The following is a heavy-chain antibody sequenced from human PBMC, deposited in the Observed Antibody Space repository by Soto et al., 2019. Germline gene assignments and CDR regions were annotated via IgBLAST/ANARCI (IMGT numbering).Heavy chain of an antibody. J-gene: IGHJ4*02. CDR2: ISSSSSTV. Sequence: GGSLRLSCAASGFTFNDYYMSWIRQAPGKGLEVVSYISSSSSTVYYADSVKGRFTVSRDNAKNSLFLHMNNLRAEDTALYYCARERKAGYWSGYSYDCWGQGTLVTVSS. V-gene: IGHV3-11*01. CDR1: GFTFNDYY. D-gene: IGHD3-3*01. CDR3: ARERKAGYWSGYSYDC.